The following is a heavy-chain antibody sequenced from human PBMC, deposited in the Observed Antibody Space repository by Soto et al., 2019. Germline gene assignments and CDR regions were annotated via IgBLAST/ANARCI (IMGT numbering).Heavy chain of an antibody. CDR1: GFSLSTSGVG. J-gene: IGHJ4*01. V-gene: IGHV2-5*01. CDR2: IYWNDDK. D-gene: IGHD1-7*01. Sequence: SGPTLVNPTHTLTLTCTFSGFSLSTSGVGVGWIRQPPGKALEWLALIYWNDDKRYSPSLKSRLSITKDTSKNQVVLTMTNMDPVDTAKYYCAHRVRGLELGYWGQEPWSPSP. CDR3: AHRVRGLELGY.